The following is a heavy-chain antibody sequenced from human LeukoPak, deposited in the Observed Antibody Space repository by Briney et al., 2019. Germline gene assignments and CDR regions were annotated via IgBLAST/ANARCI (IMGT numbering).Heavy chain of an antibody. CDR1: GGSISSSSHY. Sequence: SETLSLTCTVSGGSISSSSHYWGWIRQPPGKGPEWIGSLYYSGSTYYNPSLKSRVTISVDTSKNQFSLKLSSVTATDTAVYYCARHDCTTTSCLYFYGMNVWGQGTTVTVSS. J-gene: IGHJ6*02. D-gene: IGHD2-2*01. CDR3: ARHDCTTTSCLYFYGMNV. CDR2: LYYSGST. V-gene: IGHV4-39*01.